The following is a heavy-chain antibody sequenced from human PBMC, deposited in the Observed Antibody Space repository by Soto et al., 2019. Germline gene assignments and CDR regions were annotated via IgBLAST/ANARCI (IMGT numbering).Heavy chain of an antibody. Sequence: PSETLSLTCTVSGGSISSGGYYWSWIRQHPGKGLEWIGYIYYSGSTYYNPSLKSRVTISVDTSKNQFSLKLSSVTAADTAVYYCARGSPPGIAVAGEAYYYGMDVWGQGTTVTVSS. D-gene: IGHD6-19*01. CDR1: GGSISSGGYY. V-gene: IGHV4-31*03. J-gene: IGHJ6*02. CDR3: ARGSPPGIAVAGEAYYYGMDV. CDR2: IYYSGST.